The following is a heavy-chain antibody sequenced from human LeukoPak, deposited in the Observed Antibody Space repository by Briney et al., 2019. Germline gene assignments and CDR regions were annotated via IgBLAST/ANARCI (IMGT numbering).Heavy chain of an antibody. CDR3: AKEHPITLLWFGETTPYYFDY. D-gene: IGHD3-10*01. CDR1: GFTLSSYA. Sequence: GGSLRLSCAASGFTLSSYAMSWVRQAPGKGLEWVSAISGSGGSTYYADSVKGRFTISRDNSKNTLYLQMNSLRAEDTAVYYCAKEHPITLLWFGETTPYYFDYWGQGTLVTVSS. V-gene: IGHV3-23*01. CDR2: ISGSGGST. J-gene: IGHJ4*02.